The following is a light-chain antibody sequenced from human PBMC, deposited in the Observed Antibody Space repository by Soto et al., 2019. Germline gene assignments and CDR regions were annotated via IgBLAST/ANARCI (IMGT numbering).Light chain of an antibody. CDR2: DVD. CDR1: SSDAGDYDF. CDR3: SSKAGSTRV. Sequence: QSALTQPPSASGSPGQSVTISCTGTSSDAGDYDFVSWYQQHPGKAPKLLIYDVDKRPSRVPDRFSGSKSGNTASLTVSELQAEDEAEYYCSSKAGSTRVFGGGTKLTVL. J-gene: IGLJ3*02. V-gene: IGLV2-8*01.